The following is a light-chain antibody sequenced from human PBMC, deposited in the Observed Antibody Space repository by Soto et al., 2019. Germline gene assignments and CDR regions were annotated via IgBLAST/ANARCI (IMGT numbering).Light chain of an antibody. CDR3: QHYNNWPAFT. J-gene: IGKJ3*01. V-gene: IGKV3-15*01. CDR1: QSVTGN. Sequence: EIVMTQSPATLSVSPGERATLSCRASQSVTGNLAWYQQKPGQAPRLLIYAASTRATGIPARFSGSGSGTEFTLIIISLQSEDSAVYYCQHYNNWPAFTFGPGTKVEI. CDR2: AAS.